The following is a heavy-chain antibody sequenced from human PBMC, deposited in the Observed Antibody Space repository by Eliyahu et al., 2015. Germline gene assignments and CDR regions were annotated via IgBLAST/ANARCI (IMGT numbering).Heavy chain of an antibody. CDR1: GGSISXNSHY. Sequence: QLQLQESGPGLVKPSETLSLTCTVSGGSISXNSHYWGWVRQPPGKGLEWIGSIYYSGSTYYNPSLKSRVIISVDTSKNQFSLKLNSVTAADTAVYYCARLGYYDSGIYFDYWGQGTLVTVSS. V-gene: IGHV4-39*01. J-gene: IGHJ4*02. CDR3: ARLGYYDSGIYFDY. CDR2: IYYSGST. D-gene: IGHD3-10*01.